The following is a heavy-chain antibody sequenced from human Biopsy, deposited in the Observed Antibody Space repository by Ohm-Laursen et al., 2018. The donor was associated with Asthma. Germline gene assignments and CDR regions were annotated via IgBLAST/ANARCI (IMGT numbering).Heavy chain of an antibody. Sequence: ASVKVSCKASGGTFSRYAISWVRQAPGQGLEWMGIINPSGGSTSYAQKFQGRVTMTGDTSTSTVYMELSSLRSEDTAVYYCARAGALIVGATMGYWGQGTLVTVSS. J-gene: IGHJ4*02. CDR2: INPSGGST. CDR1: GGTFSRYA. CDR3: ARAGALIVGATMGY. V-gene: IGHV1-46*01. D-gene: IGHD1-26*01.